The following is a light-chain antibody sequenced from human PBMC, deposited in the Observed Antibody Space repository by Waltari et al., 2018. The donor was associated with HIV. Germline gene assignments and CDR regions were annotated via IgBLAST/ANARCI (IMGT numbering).Light chain of an antibody. CDR2: GAT. V-gene: IGKV3-20*01. CDR1: QSVNSNY. Sequence: VLTQSPATLSLSPGERATLSCRASQSVNSNYLAWYQHKPGQAPRLLIYGATSRATGIPDRFRGSGSETDFTLTISRLEPEDSAVYYCQQYGRTFGQGTKVEIK. CDR3: QQYGRT. J-gene: IGKJ1*01.